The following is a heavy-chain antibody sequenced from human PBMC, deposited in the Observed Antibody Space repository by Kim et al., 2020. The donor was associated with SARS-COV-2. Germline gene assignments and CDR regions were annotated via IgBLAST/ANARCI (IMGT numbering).Heavy chain of an antibody. V-gene: IGHV3-23*01. CDR1: GFTFSSYA. J-gene: IGHJ6*02. CDR2: ISGSGGST. CDR3: ASPLIAAADNYYGMDV. D-gene: IGHD6-13*01. Sequence: GGSLRLSCAASGFTFSSYAMSWVRQAPGKGLEWVSAISGSGGSTYYADSVKGRFTISRDNSKNTLYLQMNSLRAEDTAVYYCASPLIAAADNYYGMDVWGQGTTVTLSS.